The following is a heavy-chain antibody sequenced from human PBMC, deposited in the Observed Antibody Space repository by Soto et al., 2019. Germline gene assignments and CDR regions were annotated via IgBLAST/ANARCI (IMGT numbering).Heavy chain of an antibody. D-gene: IGHD5-12*01. J-gene: IGHJ6*02. V-gene: IGHV3-30*18. CDR3: AKGYSGTGGRDV. CDR1: GFTFRSYG. Sequence: GGSLRLSCAASGFTFRSYGMHWVRQAPGKGLEWLAIISYDGSNYYHADSVKGRFTISRDNSKTTLYLQMNSLRAEDTVVYYCAKGYSGTGGRDVWGQGTRVTVCS. CDR2: ISYDGSNY.